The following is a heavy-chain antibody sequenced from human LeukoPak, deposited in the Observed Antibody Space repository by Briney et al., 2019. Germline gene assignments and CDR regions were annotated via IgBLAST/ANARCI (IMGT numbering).Heavy chain of an antibody. J-gene: IGHJ4*02. CDR2: IYNSGST. Sequence: SQTLSLTCIVSGGSISRGSYYWNWIRQPAGKGLEWMGRIYNSGSTNYNPSLKSRVTISVDTSKNQFSLKLSSVTAADTAVYYCARGLSSGWYGYWGQGTLVTVSS. D-gene: IGHD6-19*01. CDR3: ARGLSSGWYGY. CDR1: GGSISRGSYY. V-gene: IGHV4-61*02.